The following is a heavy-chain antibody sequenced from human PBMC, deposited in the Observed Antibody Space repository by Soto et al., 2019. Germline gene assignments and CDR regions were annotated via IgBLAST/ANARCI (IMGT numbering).Heavy chain of an antibody. CDR1: GASISTYY. V-gene: IGHV4-59*01. CDR2: IHDSGST. Sequence: SETLSHTCTGSGASISTYYWRWVRQPPGKGLEWIGYIHDSGSTYYNPSLKSRVTMSLDTSRNQFFLQLNSVTAADTAVYYCARESAGSGKNNWFDPWGQGMLVT. CDR3: ARESAGSGKNNWFDP. D-gene: IGHD3-10*01. J-gene: IGHJ5*02.